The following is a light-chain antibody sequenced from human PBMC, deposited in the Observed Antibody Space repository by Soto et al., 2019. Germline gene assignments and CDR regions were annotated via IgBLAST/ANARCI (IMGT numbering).Light chain of an antibody. CDR3: CSYAGSYTYV. Sequence: QSALTQPRSVSGSPGQSVTISCTGTSSDVGGYNYVSWYQQHPGKAPKVMIYDVSERPSGVPDRFSGSKSGNTASLTISGLQAEDEADYYCCSYAGSYTYVFGIGTKLTVL. J-gene: IGLJ1*01. CDR1: SSDVGGYNY. V-gene: IGLV2-11*01. CDR2: DVS.